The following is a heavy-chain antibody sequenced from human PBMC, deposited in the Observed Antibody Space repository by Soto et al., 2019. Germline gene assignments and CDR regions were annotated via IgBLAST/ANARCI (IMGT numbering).Heavy chain of an antibody. CDR1: GYTFTSYY. V-gene: IGHV1-46*03. CDR2: INPSGGGT. Sequence: ASVKVSCKASGYTFTSYYMHWVRQAPGQGLEWMGIINPSGGGTRYAQKFQGRVTMTRDTSTKTVYMGLSSLGSEETAVYYCARDNSSGWGGYFDYWGQGTLVTVSS. CDR3: ARDNSSGWGGYFDY. J-gene: IGHJ4*02. D-gene: IGHD6-19*01.